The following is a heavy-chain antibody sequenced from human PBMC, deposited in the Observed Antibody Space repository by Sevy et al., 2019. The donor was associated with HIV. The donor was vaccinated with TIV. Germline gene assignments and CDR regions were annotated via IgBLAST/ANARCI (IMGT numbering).Heavy chain of an antibody. J-gene: IGHJ4*02. CDR3: ATDSVLLKGRYYDSSGYYLHY. V-gene: IGHV1-24*01. D-gene: IGHD3-22*01. CDR1: GYIFTELS. CDR2: FDPDDGET. Sequence: ASVKVSCKVSGYIFTELSMHWVRQAPGKGLEWMGGFDPDDGETIYAQKFQGRVTMTEDTSTDTAYMDLSSLRSEDTAVYYCATDSVLLKGRYYDSSGYYLHYWGQGTLVTVSS.